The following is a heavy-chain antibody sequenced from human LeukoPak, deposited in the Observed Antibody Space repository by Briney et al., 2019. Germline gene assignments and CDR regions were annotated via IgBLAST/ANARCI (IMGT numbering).Heavy chain of an antibody. CDR2: INPSGGST. D-gene: IGHD3-9*01. CDR3: ARVGSYYDILTGLWY. J-gene: IGHJ4*02. V-gene: IGHV1-46*01. Sequence: RASVKVSCKASGYTFTSYFMHWVRQAPGQGLEWMGIINPSGGSTSYAQKFQGRVTMTRDTSTSTVYMELSSLRSEDTAVYYCARVGSYYDILTGLWYWGQGTLVTVSS. CDR1: GYTFTSYF.